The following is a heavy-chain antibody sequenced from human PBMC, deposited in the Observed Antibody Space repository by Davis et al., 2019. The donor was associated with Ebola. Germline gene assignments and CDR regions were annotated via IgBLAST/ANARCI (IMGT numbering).Heavy chain of an antibody. V-gene: IGHV3-53*01. CDR3: AKALECDSGFCSPFEY. CDR1: GFTVSSNY. D-gene: IGHD3-22*01. CDR2: IYSGGST. J-gene: IGHJ4*02. Sequence: GGSLRLSCAASGFTVSSNYMNWVRQAPGKGLEWVSGIYSGGSTYCADSVKGRFTISRDNSKNTLFLQMSSLRGDDTAVYYCAKALECDSGFCSPFEYWGQGTLVTVSS.